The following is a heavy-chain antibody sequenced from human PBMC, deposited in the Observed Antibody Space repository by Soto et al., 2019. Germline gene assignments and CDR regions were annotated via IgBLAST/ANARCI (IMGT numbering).Heavy chain of an antibody. CDR2: IIPIFGTA. Sequence: SVKVSCKASGGTVSSYAISWVRQAPGQGLEWMGGIIPIFGTANYAQKFQGRVTITADESTSTAYMELNSLRYEDTAVYYCARDKGYCSDTSCPDFDYWGQGTLVTVAS. V-gene: IGHV1-69*13. CDR1: GGTVSSYA. CDR3: ARDKGYCSDTSCPDFDY. D-gene: IGHD2-15*01. J-gene: IGHJ4*02.